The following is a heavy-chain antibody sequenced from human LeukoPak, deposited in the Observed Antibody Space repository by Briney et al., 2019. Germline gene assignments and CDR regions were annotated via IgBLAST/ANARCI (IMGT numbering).Heavy chain of an antibody. Sequence: SETLSLTCTVSGGSISSGSYYWSWIRQPAGKGLEWIARIYTSGSTNYNPSLRSRVTISVDTSKNQFSLKLSSVTAADTAVYYCSGYDFWSGYYKVGGQGTLVTAFS. CDR2: IYTSGST. J-gene: IGHJ4*02. D-gene: IGHD3-3*01. V-gene: IGHV4-61*02. CDR3: SGYDFWSGYYKV. CDR1: GGSISSGSYY.